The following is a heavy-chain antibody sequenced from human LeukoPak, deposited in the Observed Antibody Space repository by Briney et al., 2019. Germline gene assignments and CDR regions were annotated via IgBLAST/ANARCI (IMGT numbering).Heavy chain of an antibody. D-gene: IGHD6-13*01. V-gene: IGHV4-4*07. J-gene: IGHJ4*02. Sequence: PSEALLQTRPVCVGFISTNLLGYVRQPAGRGVEWIGRTHTSGCTNENPSLRCQGTMPQVTSKNQFSLMLSTVTAASPAVNSVVRKHIGAAYFDYWGQGTPVTVSS. CDR2: THTSGCT. CDR3: VRKHIGAAYFDY. CDR1: VGFISTNL.